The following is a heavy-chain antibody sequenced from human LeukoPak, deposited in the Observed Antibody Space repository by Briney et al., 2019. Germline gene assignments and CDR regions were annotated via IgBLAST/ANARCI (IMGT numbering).Heavy chain of an antibody. J-gene: IGHJ3*02. V-gene: IGHV5-51*01. Sequence: GESLQSSCKGSGYSFTSYWIGWVRQMPGKGLEWMGIIYPGDSDTRYSPSFQGQVTISTDKSISTAYLQWSSLKASDTAMYYCARIRVPAAIKDAFDIWGQGTMVTVSS. CDR1: GYSFTSYW. CDR2: IYPGDSDT. D-gene: IGHD2-2*01. CDR3: ARIRVPAAIKDAFDI.